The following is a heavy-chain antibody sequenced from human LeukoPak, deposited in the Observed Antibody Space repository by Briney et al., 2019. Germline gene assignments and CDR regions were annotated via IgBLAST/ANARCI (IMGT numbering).Heavy chain of an antibody. V-gene: IGHV3-30*03. J-gene: IGHJ4*02. D-gene: IGHD6-6*01. CDR3: ATRPNEYSNY. CDR2: ISSDGRDK. Sequence: GRSLRLSCAASGFTFSGYAIHWVRQAPGKGLEWVAVISSDGRDKHHADSVKGRFTISRDNAKNSLYLQMNSLRAEDTAVYYCATRPNEYSNYWGQGTLVTVSS. CDR1: GFTFSGYA.